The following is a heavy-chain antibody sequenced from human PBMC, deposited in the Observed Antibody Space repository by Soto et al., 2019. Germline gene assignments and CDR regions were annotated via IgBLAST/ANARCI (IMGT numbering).Heavy chain of an antibody. CDR1: GDTFTSYY. Sequence: QVQLVQSGAEVKKPGASVKVSCKASGDTFTSYYMHWVRQAPGQGPEWMGIINPSGGSTSYAQKFQGRVTMTRYRSSGTVYKELGSLRSADTAVYCCARGTSWVRGVMSLGYGMDVWGQGTTVTVSS. CDR2: INPSGGST. V-gene: IGHV1-46*01. D-gene: IGHD3-10*01. J-gene: IGHJ6*02. CDR3: ARGTSWVRGVMSLGYGMDV.